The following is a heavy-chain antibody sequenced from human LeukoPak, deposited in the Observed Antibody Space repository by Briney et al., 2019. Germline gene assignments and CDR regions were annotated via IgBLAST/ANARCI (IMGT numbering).Heavy chain of an antibody. J-gene: IGHJ4*02. Sequence: GGSLRLSCAASGFTFGSYAMHWVRQAPGKWLEWVAVISYDGSNKYYADSVKGRFTISRDNSKNTLYLQMNSLRAEDTAVYYCARARTVTTLGGFDYWGQGTLVTVSS. V-gene: IGHV3-30*04. CDR3: ARARTVTTLGGFDY. D-gene: IGHD4-17*01. CDR2: ISYDGSNK. CDR1: GFTFGSYA.